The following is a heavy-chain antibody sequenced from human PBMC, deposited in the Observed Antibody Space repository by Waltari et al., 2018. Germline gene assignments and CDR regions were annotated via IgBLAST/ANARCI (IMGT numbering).Heavy chain of an antibody. Sequence: EVQLLESGGGLVQPGGSLRLSCAASGFTFSSYAMSWVRQAPGKGLAWVANVQHDGTEKYYLDSVKGRFTISRDNAKSSLYLQMDSLRAEDTAIYYCARDGRGVNSQFNLFDLWGQGLQVTVSS. D-gene: IGHD2-8*01. CDR1: GFTFSSYA. V-gene: IGHV3-7*01. CDR3: ARDGRGVNSQFNLFDL. J-gene: IGHJ5*02. CDR2: VQHDGTEK.